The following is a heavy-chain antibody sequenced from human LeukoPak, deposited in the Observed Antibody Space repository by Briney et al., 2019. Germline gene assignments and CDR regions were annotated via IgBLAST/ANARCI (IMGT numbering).Heavy chain of an antibody. J-gene: IGHJ6*03. D-gene: IGHD3-22*01. CDR3: AREIGYDSSGYYYGYYYYYMDV. V-gene: IGHV1-18*01. CDR2: ISAYNGNT. CDR1: GYTFTSYG. Sequence: ASVKVSCKASGYTFTSYGISWVRQAPGQGLEWMGWISAYNGNTNYAQKLQGRVTMTTDTSTSTAYMELRSLRSDDTAVYYCAREIGYDSSGYYYGYYYYYMDVWGKGTTVTISS.